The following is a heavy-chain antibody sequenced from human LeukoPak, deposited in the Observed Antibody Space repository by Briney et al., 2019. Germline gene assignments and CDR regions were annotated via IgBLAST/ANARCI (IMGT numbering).Heavy chain of an antibody. J-gene: IGHJ3*02. V-gene: IGHV2-5*01. CDR1: GFSLGTTGVG. CDR3: ARRREMATLVYAFDI. CDR2: IYWNDDK. D-gene: IGHD5-24*01. Sequence: SGPTLVKPTQTLTLTCTFSGFSLGTTGVGVGWIRQPPGKALEWLALIYWNDDKRYSPSLKSRLTITKDTSKNQVVLTMTNMDPVDTATYYCARRREMATLVYAFDIWGQGTMVTVSS.